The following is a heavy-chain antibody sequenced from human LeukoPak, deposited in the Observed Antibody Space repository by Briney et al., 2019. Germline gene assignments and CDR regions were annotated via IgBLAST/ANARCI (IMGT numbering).Heavy chain of an antibody. D-gene: IGHD2-2*01. CDR1: GFTFSSYA. CDR2: ISGSGGST. V-gene: IGHV3-23*01. J-gene: IGHJ5*02. Sequence: GGSLRLSCAASGFTFSSYAMSWVRQAPGKGLEWVSAISGSGGSTYYADSVKGRFTISRDNSKNTLYLQMNSLRAEDTAVYYCAKDRVPAAIRGGNWFDPWGQGTLVTVSS. CDR3: AKDRVPAAIRGGNWFDP.